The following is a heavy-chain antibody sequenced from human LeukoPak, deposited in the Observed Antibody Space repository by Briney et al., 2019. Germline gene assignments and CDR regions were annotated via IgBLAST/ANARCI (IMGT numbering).Heavy chain of an antibody. CDR1: GFTFSSYG. V-gene: IGHV3-30*18. Sequence: GGSLRLSCAASGFTFSSYGVHWARRAPGKGLEWVAVISYDGSNKYYADSVKGRFTISRDNSKNTLYLQMNSLRAEDTAVYYCAKDLRSYYDSSGYIYWGQGTLVTVSS. CDR2: ISYDGSNK. CDR3: AKDLRSYYDSSGYIY. D-gene: IGHD3-22*01. J-gene: IGHJ4*02.